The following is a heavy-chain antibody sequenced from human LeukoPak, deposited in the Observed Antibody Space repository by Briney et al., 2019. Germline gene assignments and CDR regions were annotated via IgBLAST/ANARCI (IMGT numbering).Heavy chain of an antibody. CDR1: GDSVSSNSAA. V-gene: IGHV6-1*01. J-gene: IGHJ5*02. Sequence: PSQTLSLTCAISGDSVSSNSAAWNWIRQSPSRGLEWLGRTYYRSKWYNDYAVSVKSRITINPDTSKNQFSLQLNSVTPEDTAVYYCAREGYCSGGSCYAHRGLGWFDPWGQGTLVTVSS. CDR2: TYYRSKWYN. D-gene: IGHD2-15*01. CDR3: AREGYCSGGSCYAHRGLGWFDP.